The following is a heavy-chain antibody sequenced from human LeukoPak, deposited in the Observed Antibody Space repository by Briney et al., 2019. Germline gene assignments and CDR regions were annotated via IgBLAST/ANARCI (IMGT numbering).Heavy chain of an antibody. Sequence: GGSLRLSCAASGFTFSSYAMHWVRQAPGKGLEWVAVISYDGSNKYYADSVKGRFTISRDNSKNTLYLQMNSLRAEDTAVYYCARFRFPNYDFWSGYPNNWFDPWGQGTLVTVSS. J-gene: IGHJ5*02. CDR2: ISYDGSNK. V-gene: IGHV3-30*04. CDR1: GFTFSSYA. D-gene: IGHD3-3*01. CDR3: ARFRFPNYDFWSGYPNNWFDP.